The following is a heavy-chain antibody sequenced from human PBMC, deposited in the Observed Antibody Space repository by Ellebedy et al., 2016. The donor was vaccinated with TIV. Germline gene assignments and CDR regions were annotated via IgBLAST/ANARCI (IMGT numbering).Heavy chain of an antibody. CDR2: IYSGGGT. CDR1: GCSVSGHF. J-gene: IGHJ5*02. D-gene: IGHD4-17*01. Sequence: GESLKISCAVSGCSVSGHFMSWVRQAPGKGLEWVSIIYSGGGTNYTDSVRGRFNISRDDSKNTLSLQMNSLRAEDTAVYYCARDPGGGGAYGDNWFDPWGRGTLVTVSS. V-gene: IGHV3-66*01. CDR3: ARDPGGGGAYGDNWFDP.